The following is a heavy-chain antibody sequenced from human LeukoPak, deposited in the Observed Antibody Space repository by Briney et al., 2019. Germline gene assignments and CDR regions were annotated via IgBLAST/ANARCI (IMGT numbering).Heavy chain of an antibody. CDR1: GFTFSTYW. CDR2: VSADGSTT. D-gene: IGHD5-24*01. J-gene: IGHJ5*02. V-gene: IGHV3-74*01. Sequence: GGSLRLSCVVSGFTFSTYWMHWVRQAPGKGVVWVSRVSADGSTTIYADSVKGRFTISRDNGINTVYLQMNSLRAEDTAVYYCARGFDGYPFGWWFDPWGQGTLVTVSS. CDR3: ARGFDGYPFGWWFDP.